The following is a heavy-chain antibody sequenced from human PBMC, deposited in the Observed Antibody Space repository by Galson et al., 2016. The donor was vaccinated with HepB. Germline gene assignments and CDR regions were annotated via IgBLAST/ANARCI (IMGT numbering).Heavy chain of an antibody. V-gene: IGHV1-69*13. J-gene: IGHJ5*02. CDR3: ARVSAGYSSTYYTRGRWFGP. D-gene: IGHD6-19*01. CDR1: GGTFRNYA. Sequence: SVKVSCKASGGTFRNYAISWVRQAPGQGLEWMGGFIPIFGVANYAPKFQGRVTITADDSTSTAYMELSSLRSEDTAVYYCARVSAGYSSTYYTRGRWFGPWGQGTLVTVSS. CDR2: FIPIFGVA.